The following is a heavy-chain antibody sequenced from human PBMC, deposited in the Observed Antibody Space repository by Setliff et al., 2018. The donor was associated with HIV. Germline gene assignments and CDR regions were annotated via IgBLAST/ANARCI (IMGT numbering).Heavy chain of an antibody. D-gene: IGHD4-4*01. V-gene: IGHV3-15*01. J-gene: IGHJ4*02. Sequence: GGSLRLSCAASGFTFNNAWMTWVRQAPGKGLEWVGHIKSKTDGGTTDYAAPVKGRFTISRDDSKTTLYLQMNSLKTEDTALYFCSINSPLSSWGQGTLVTVSS. CDR2: IKSKTDGGTT. CDR3: SINSPLSS. CDR1: GFTFNNAW.